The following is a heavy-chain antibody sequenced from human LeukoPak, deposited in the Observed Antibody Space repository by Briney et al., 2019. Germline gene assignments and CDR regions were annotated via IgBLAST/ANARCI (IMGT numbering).Heavy chain of an antibody. J-gene: IGHJ2*01. CDR2: INHSGST. V-gene: IGHV4-34*01. CDR3: ARKWLSYGSYWYVDL. Sequence: SETLSLTCAVYGGSFSGYYWSWIRQPPGKGLEWIGEINHSGSTNYNPSLKSRVTISVDTSKNQFSLKLSSVTAADTAVYYCARKWLSYGSYWYVDLWGRGTMVTVYS. D-gene: IGHD3-22*01. CDR1: GGSFSGYY.